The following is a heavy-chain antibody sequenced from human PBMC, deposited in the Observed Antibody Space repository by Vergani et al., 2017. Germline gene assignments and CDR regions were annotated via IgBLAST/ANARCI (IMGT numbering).Heavy chain of an antibody. Sequence: EVQLLESGGSLKQPGGSVRLSCAASGFTFSTYAMHWVRQAPGKGLEWVSVLTGGGGSTYYADSFKGRFIISRDNSRDTLYLQMNSLRPEDTATYYCVKDAGSYENFFVSWGQGTLVTVSS. J-gene: IGHJ4*02. CDR3: VKDAGSYENFFVS. D-gene: IGHD1-26*01. CDR2: LTGGGGST. V-gene: IGHV3-23*01. CDR1: GFTFSTYA.